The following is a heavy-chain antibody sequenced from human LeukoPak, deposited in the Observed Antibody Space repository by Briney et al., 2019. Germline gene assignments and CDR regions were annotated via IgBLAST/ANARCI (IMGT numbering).Heavy chain of an antibody. CDR2: IYPGDSDT. CDR1: GYSFTSYW. Sequence: GESLKISCKGSGYSFTSYWIGWVRQMPGKGLEWTGIIYPGDSDTRYSPSSQGQVTISADKSISTAYLQWSSLKASDTAMYYCARRASGYCSSTSCPGYFDYWGQGTLVTVSS. D-gene: IGHD2-2*01. J-gene: IGHJ4*02. V-gene: IGHV5-51*01. CDR3: ARRASGYCSSTSCPGYFDY.